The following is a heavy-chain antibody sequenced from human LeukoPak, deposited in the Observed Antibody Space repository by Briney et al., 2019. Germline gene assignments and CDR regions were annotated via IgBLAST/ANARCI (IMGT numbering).Heavy chain of an antibody. CDR3: ARFPVLSGDYAMWFDP. CDR2: IIPIFGTA. V-gene: IGHV1-69*01. J-gene: IGHJ5*02. CDR1: GGTFSSYA. D-gene: IGHD4-17*01. Sequence: ASVKLSCSAAGGTFSSYAISWVRQAPGHGLEWMGGIIPIFGTANYAQKFQGRVTITADESTSTAYMELSSLRSEDTAVYYCARFPVLSGDYAMWFDPWGQGTLVTVSS.